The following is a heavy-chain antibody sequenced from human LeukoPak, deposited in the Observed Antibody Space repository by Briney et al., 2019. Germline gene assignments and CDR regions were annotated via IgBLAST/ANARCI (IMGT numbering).Heavy chain of an antibody. J-gene: IGHJ4*02. CDR3: ASGYSSSWYYFDY. Sequence: PSETLSLTCAVYGGSFNDYYWNWIRQPPGKGLEWIGEINLRGSTTYNPSLKSRVTISLDESKNQFSLKLSSVTAADTAVYYCASGYSSSWYYFDYWGQGTLVTVSS. V-gene: IGHV4-34*01. CDR2: INLRGST. D-gene: IGHD6-13*01. CDR1: GGSFNDYY.